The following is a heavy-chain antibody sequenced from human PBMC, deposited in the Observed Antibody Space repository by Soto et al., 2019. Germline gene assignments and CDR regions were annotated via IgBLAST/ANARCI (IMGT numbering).Heavy chain of an antibody. CDR3: AHSPMFCSGTSCFSSNWFDP. V-gene: IGHV2-5*02. CDR1: GFSLSSYGVG. D-gene: IGHD2-2*01. Sequence: GSGPTLVNPTQTLTLTCTFSGFSLSSYGVGVGWIRQPPGKAPEWLALIYWDDDKRYSPSLQSRLTITKDTSKNEVVLRMTNMNPVDTATYYCAHSPMFCSGTSCFSSNWFDPWGQGTLVTVS. J-gene: IGHJ5*02. CDR2: IYWDDDK.